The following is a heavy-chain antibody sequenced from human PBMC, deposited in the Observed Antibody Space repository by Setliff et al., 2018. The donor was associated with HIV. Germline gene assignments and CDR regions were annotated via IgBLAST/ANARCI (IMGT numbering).Heavy chain of an antibody. V-gene: IGHV4-38-2*01. Sequence: SETLSLTCSVSGYSINSGYFWGWIRQPPGKELEWIGNFYPSGSTYSNPSLRRRLTISVDTSKEQFSLSLTSVTAADTAVYYCARSHHNDLLGGYPYFASWGKGTTVTVSS. J-gene: IGHJ6*04. CDR3: ARSHHNDLLGGYPYFAS. CDR1: GYSINSGYF. D-gene: IGHD3-3*01. CDR2: FYPSGST.